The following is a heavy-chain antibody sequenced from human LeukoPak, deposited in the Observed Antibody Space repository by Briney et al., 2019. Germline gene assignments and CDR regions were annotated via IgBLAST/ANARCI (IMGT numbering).Heavy chain of an antibody. CDR2: ILYDGINR. Sequence: GGSLRLSCAASGFTFRNHGMHWVRQAPGKGLEWVAVILYDGINRYYAESVKGRFTVSRDTSKNMLFLEMNSLRVEDTALYYCARLRASSPGNWFDSWGQGTLVTVSS. J-gene: IGHJ5*01. D-gene: IGHD6-13*01. CDR3: ARLRASSPGNWFDS. CDR1: GFTFRNHG. V-gene: IGHV3-33*01.